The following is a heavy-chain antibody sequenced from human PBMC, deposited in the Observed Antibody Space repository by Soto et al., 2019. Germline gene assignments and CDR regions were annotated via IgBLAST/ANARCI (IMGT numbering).Heavy chain of an antibody. J-gene: IGHJ6*02. CDR3: AKDWGRGGATADYYYALDV. Sequence: GGSLRLSCAASGVTFNIYAMSWVRQAPGKGLEWVSIISGSGGSMYYADSVKGRFTISRDNSKNTVYLQMNTLRAEDTAVYYCAKDWGRGGATADYYYALDVWGQGTTVTVSS. D-gene: IGHD1-26*01. CDR2: ISGSGGSM. CDR1: GVTFNIYA. V-gene: IGHV3-23*01.